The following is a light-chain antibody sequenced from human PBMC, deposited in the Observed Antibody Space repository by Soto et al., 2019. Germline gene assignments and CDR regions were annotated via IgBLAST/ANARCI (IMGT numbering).Light chain of an antibody. Sequence: DIQMTQSPSTLSASVGDRVTITCRASQGISRWLAWYQQKPGKAPKLLIYDASSLESGVPSRFSGSGSGTEFTLTISSLQPDDFATYYCQQCNSYWTFGQGTKVEV. CDR1: QGISRW. CDR2: DAS. V-gene: IGKV1-5*01. CDR3: QQCNSYWT. J-gene: IGKJ1*01.